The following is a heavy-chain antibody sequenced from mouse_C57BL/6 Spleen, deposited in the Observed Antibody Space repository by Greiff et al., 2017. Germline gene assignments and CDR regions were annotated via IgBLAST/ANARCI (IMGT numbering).Heavy chain of an antibody. V-gene: IGHV1-82*01. Sequence: VQLQQSGPELVKPGASVTISCKASGYAFSSSWMNWVKQRPGKGLEWIGRIYPGDGDTNYNGKFKGKDTLTADKSSSTAYMQLRSLTSEDSAVYFCARWEGGYPDYGGQGTTLTVSS. D-gene: IGHD2-2*01. CDR2: IYPGDGDT. J-gene: IGHJ2*01. CDR1: GYAFSSSW. CDR3: ARWEGGYPDY.